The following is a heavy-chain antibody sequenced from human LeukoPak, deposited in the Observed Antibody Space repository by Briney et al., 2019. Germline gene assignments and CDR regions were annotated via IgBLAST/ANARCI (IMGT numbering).Heavy chain of an antibody. D-gene: IGHD6-19*01. V-gene: IGHV3-23*01. CDR3: AKGYTSDWYFFDC. J-gene: IGHJ5*01. CDR1: GITLSNYG. CDR2: ISDRGGST. Sequence: GGSLRLSCAVSGITLSNYGMSWVRQAPGKGLEWVAGISDRGGSTYYADSVKGRFTISRDNSKNTLYLQMNSLRAEDTAVYYCAKGYTSDWYFFDCWGQGTLVTVSS.